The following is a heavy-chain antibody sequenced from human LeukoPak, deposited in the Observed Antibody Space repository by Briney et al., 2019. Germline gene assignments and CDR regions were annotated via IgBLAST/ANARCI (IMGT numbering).Heavy chain of an antibody. CDR1: GLTFRSYA. D-gene: IGHD2-2*01. J-gene: IGHJ6*02. CDR2: ISGSGDTT. CDR3: ARALQLLSRNYYYYGMDV. V-gene: IGHV3-23*01. Sequence: GGSLRLSCAASGLTFRSYAMSWVRQAPGKGLEWVSGISGSGDTTYYADSVKGRFTISRDNSKNTLNLQMNSLRAEDTAVYYCARALQLLSRNYYYYGMDVWGQGTTVTVSS.